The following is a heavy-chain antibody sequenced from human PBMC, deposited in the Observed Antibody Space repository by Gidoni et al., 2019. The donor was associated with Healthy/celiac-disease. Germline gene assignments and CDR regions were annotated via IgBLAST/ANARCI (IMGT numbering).Heavy chain of an antibody. CDR1: GFTFSDYY. CDR3: ARDTYYYDSSGYYLLDY. Sequence: QVQLVESGGGLVKPGGSLRLSCAASGFTFSDYYMSWIRQAPGKGLEWFSYISSSSSYTNYADSVKGRFTISRDNAKNSLYLQMNSLRAEDTAVYYCARDTYYYDSSGYYLLDYWGQGTLVTVSS. J-gene: IGHJ4*02. V-gene: IGHV3-11*06. D-gene: IGHD3-22*01. CDR2: ISSSSSYT.